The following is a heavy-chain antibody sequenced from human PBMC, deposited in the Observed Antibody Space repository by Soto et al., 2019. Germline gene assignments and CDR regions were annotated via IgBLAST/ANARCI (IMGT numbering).Heavy chain of an antibody. J-gene: IGHJ4*02. Sequence: EVQLLESGGNLVQPGGSLRLFCAASGFPFTAYAMSWVRQAPGKGPEWISAINTADGGTNYAESVKGRFTISRDNSKNTLYLQMDSLSAEDTAIYYCAKNYQFDSWGQGTLVIVSS. CDR1: GFPFTAYA. CDR2: INTADGGT. CDR3: AKNYQFDS. D-gene: IGHD2-2*01. V-gene: IGHV3-23*01.